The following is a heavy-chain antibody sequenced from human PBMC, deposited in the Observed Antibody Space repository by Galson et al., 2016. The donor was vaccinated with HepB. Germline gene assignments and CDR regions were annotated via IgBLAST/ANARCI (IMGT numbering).Heavy chain of an antibody. CDR3: ARGAGLRNWFDP. J-gene: IGHJ5*02. Sequence: VKKPGASLRISCKVSGYSFNSYWIGWVRQMPGKGLEWMGIIYPGDSDTRYSPSFQGQVTISVDKSISTAYLQWSSLKASDTAIYYCARGAGLRNWFDPWGQGTLVIVPS. CDR2: IYPGDSDT. D-gene: IGHD2-21*02. V-gene: IGHV5-51*01. CDR1: GYSFNSYW.